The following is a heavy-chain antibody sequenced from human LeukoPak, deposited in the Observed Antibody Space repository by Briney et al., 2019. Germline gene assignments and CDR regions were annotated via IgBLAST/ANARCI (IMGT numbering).Heavy chain of an antibody. Sequence: GGSLRLSCAASGFTFSSSAMSWVRQAPGKGLEWVSAISNNGGYTYYADSVQGRFTISRDNSKNTLYLQMNSLRAEDTAVYYCAKDRGIVVVPAAPNTDNWFDPWGQGTLVTVSS. CDR3: AKDRGIVVVPAAPNTDNWFDP. CDR2: ISNNGGYT. V-gene: IGHV3-23*01. J-gene: IGHJ5*02. CDR1: GFTFSSSA. D-gene: IGHD2-2*01.